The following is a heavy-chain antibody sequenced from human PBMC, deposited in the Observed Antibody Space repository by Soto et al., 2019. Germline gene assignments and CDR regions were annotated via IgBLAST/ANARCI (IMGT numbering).Heavy chain of an antibody. J-gene: IGHJ4*02. CDR1: GYTFTSYA. CDR3: ARVVRGVIGFDY. D-gene: IGHD3-10*01. CDR2: INAGNGNT. Sequence: ASVKVSCKASGYTFTSYAMHWVRQAPGQRLEWMGWINAGNGNTKYSQKFQGRVTITRDTSASTAYMELSSLRSEDTAVYYCARVVRGVIGFDYWGQGTLVTVSS. V-gene: IGHV1-3*01.